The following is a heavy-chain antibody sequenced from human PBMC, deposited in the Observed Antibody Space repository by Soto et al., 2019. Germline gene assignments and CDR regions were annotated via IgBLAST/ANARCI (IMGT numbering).Heavy chain of an antibody. CDR3: ARDLTYYYGSGSSCWFDP. Sequence: PSETLSLTCTVSGGSISSYYWSWIRQPPGKGLEWIGYMYNTGSTIYNPSLKSRVTISVDTSKNQFSLKLNSVTAADTAVYYCARDLTYYYGSGSSCWFDPWGQGTLVTVSS. CDR1: GGSISSYY. CDR2: MYNTGST. J-gene: IGHJ5*02. D-gene: IGHD3-10*01. V-gene: IGHV4-59*01.